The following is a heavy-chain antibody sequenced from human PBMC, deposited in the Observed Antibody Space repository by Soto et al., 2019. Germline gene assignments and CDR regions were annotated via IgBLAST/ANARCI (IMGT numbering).Heavy chain of an antibody. CDR3: TRASITVTVPVLVY. CDR2: ISGYNGDT. D-gene: IGHD3-22*01. J-gene: IGHJ4*01. V-gene: IGHV1-18*01. Sequence: QVQFVQSAAEVKKPGASVKVSCKASGYTFTNYGIGWVRQAPGQGLEWVGWISGYNGDTHYAQNIQDRVTLTRDTSTTTAYLEMRSLGSDETAYYCCTRASITVTVPVLVYWGHGTLVAVSS. CDR1: GYTFTNYG.